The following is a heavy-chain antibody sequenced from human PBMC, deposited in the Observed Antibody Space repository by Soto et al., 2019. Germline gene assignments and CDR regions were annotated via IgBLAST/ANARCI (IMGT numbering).Heavy chain of an antibody. CDR1: GFTFSSYG. Sequence: QVQLVESGGGVVQPGRSLRLSCAASGFTFSSYGMHWVRQAPGKGLEWVAVIWYDGSNKYYADSVKGRFTISRDNSKNTLYLQINSLRDEGTAVYYCARDDPHLDYWGQGTLVTVSS. V-gene: IGHV3-33*01. CDR2: IWYDGSNK. CDR3: ARDDPHLDY. J-gene: IGHJ4*02.